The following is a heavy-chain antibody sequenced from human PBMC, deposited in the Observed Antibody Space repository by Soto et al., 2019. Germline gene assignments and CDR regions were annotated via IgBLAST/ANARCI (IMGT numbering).Heavy chain of an antibody. CDR1: GYTFTGYY. J-gene: IGHJ4*02. V-gene: IGHV1-2*04. D-gene: IGHD2-2*01. CDR3: ARSHPRYCSSTSCYAVDY. CDR2: INPNSGGT. Sequence: GASVKVSCKASGYTFTGYYMHWVRQAPGQGLEWMGWINPNSGGTNYAQKFQGWVTMTRDTSISTAYMELSRLRSDDTAVYYCARSHPRYCSSTSCYAVDYWGQGTLVTVSS.